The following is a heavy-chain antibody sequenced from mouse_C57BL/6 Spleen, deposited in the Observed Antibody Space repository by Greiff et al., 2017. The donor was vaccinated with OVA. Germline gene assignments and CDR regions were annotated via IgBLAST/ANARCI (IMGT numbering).Heavy chain of an antibody. V-gene: IGHV5-12*01. CDR2: ISNGGGST. CDR1: GFTFSDYY. Sequence: EVQGVESGGGLVQPGGSLKLSCAASGFTFSDYYMYWVRQTPEKRLEWVAYISNGGGSTYYPDTVKGRFTISRDNAKNTLYLQMSRLKSEDTAMYYCARHRTGYFDVWGTGTTVTVSS. CDR3: ARHRTGYFDV. J-gene: IGHJ1*03.